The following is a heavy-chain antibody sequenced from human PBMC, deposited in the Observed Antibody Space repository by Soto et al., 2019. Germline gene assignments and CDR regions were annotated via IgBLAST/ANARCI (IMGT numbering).Heavy chain of an antibody. CDR1: GFTFSSYG. V-gene: IGHV3-30*18. J-gene: IGHJ5*02. D-gene: IGHD2-15*01. CDR3: AKVRGEGYCSGGSCPTLDP. Sequence: QVQLVESGGGVVQPGRSLRLSCAASGFTFSSYGMHWVRQAPGKGLEWVAVISYDGSNKYYADSVKGRFTISRDNSKNTLYLQMNSLRAEDTAVYYCAKVRGEGYCSGGSCPTLDPWGQGTLVTVSS. CDR2: ISYDGSNK.